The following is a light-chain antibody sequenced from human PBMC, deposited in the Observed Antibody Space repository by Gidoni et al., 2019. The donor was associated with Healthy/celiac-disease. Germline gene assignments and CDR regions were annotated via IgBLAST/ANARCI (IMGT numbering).Light chain of an antibody. CDR3: GTWDSSLSAVV. J-gene: IGLJ2*01. CDR1: SSNIGNNY. Sequence: LSCSGSSSNIGNNYVSWYQQLPGTAPKLLIYENNKRPSGIPDRFSGSKSGTSATLGITGLQTGDEADYYCGTWDSSLSAVVFGGGTKLTVL. V-gene: IGLV1-51*02. CDR2: ENN.